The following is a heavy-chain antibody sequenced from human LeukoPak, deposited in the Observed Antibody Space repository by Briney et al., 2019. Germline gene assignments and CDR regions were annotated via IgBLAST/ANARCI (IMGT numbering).Heavy chain of an antibody. J-gene: IGHJ1*01. CDR2: IIPIFGTA. V-gene: IGHV1-69*05. Sequence: VASVKVSCKASGGTFSSYAIGWVRQAPGQGLEWMGRIIPIFGTANYAQKFQGRVTITTDESTSTAYMELSSLRSEDTAVCYCASIPGDCGGDCAEYFQHWGQGTLVTVSS. D-gene: IGHD2-21*02. CDR3: ASIPGDCGGDCAEYFQH. CDR1: GGTFSSYA.